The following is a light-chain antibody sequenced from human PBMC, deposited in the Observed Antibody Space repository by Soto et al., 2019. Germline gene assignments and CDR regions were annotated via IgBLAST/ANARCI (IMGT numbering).Light chain of an antibody. CDR1: QSVSSSF. CDR2: GAS. CDR3: QSYGTSLWT. Sequence: EIMLTQSPGTLSLSPGERATLSCRASQSVSSSFLAWYQQKPGQAPRLLIYGASIRAHGIPDRFSGSGSGTDFTLTISRLESEDFEMYLCQSYGTSLWTFGQGTKVEIK. V-gene: IGKV3-20*01. J-gene: IGKJ1*01.